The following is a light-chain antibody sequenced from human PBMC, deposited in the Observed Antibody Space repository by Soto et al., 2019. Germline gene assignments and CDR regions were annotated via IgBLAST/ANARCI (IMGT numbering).Light chain of an antibody. CDR2: DDD. Sequence: QSVMSQPPSVSAAPGQRVTISCSGSSSNIGGNSVSWYQQLPGTAPKLLIYDDDQRPSGIPDRFSGSKSGTSATLGITRFQTGDEADYYCGSWDSSLSAYVFGTGTKLTVL. V-gene: IGLV1-51*01. J-gene: IGLJ1*01. CDR1: SSNIGGNS. CDR3: GSWDSSLSAYV.